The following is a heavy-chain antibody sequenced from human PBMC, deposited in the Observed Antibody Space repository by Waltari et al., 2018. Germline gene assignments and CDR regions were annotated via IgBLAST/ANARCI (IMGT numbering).Heavy chain of an antibody. CDR1: GFTFSRYA. V-gene: IGHV3-23*01. CDR2: ISGSGNST. CDR3: AKAIRDGYNN. Sequence: EVQLLESGGGLVQLGGSLGLSCAASGFTFSRYAMSWVRQAPGKGLEWVSAISGSGNSTYYADSVKGRFTISRDNSKNTLYLQMNSLRAEDTAVYYCAKAIRDGYNNWGQGTLVTVSS. D-gene: IGHD5-12*01. J-gene: IGHJ4*02.